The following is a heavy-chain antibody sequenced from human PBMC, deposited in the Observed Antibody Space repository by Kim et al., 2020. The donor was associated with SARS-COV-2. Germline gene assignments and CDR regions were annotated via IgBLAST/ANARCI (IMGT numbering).Heavy chain of an antibody. V-gene: IGHV1-3*01. CDR1: GYTFTSYA. CDR3: ARDGSPEYYFDY. CDR2: INAGNGNT. D-gene: IGHD1-26*01. J-gene: IGHJ4*02. Sequence: SVKVSCKASGYTFTSYAMHWVRQAPGQRLEGMGWINAGNGNTKYSQKFQGRVTITRYTSASTAYMELSSLRSEDTAAYYCARDGSPEYYFDYWGQGTLV.